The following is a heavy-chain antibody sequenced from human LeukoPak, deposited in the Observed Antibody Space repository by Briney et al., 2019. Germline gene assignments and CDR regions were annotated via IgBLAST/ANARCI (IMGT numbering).Heavy chain of an antibody. CDR3: ARHMGSYYYGMDV. Sequence: AGEPLKISCKGLGYRFTMYWIGWVRQMPGKGLEWMAIIYPGDSDTRYSPSFQGQVTISADKSTSTAYLQWNSLKASDTAMYYCARHMGSYYYGMDVWGPGTTVTVSS. CDR2: IYPGDSDT. CDR1: GYRFTMYW. D-gene: IGHD3-10*01. J-gene: IGHJ6*01. V-gene: IGHV5-51*01.